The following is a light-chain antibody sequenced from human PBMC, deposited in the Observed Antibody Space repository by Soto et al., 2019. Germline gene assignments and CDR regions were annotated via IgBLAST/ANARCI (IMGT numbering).Light chain of an antibody. J-gene: IGKJ1*01. CDR1: QSVSSN. CDR3: QHYNNWPPWT. CDR2: GAS. Sequence: EIVITHSPATLSVSPGERATFTCRASQSVSSNLAWYQQKPGQAPRLLIYGASIRATGIPARFSGSGSGTEFTLTISTLRSEDFAIYYCQHYNNWPPWTFGQGTKVDI. V-gene: IGKV3-15*01.